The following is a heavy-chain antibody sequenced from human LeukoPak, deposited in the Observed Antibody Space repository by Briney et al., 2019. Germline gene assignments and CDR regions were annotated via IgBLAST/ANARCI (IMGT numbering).Heavy chain of an antibody. V-gene: IGHV3-23*01. CDR3: AKEMESSTWYIDY. J-gene: IGHJ4*02. Sequence: PGGSLRLSCAASGFTFSNYAMNWVRQAPGKGLEWVSAISASGGSRFYTDSVKGRFTISRDNSKNTLFLLMNSLRAEDTAVYYCAKEMESSTWYIDYWGQGTLVSVSS. D-gene: IGHD6-13*01. CDR2: ISASGGSR. CDR1: GFTFSNYA.